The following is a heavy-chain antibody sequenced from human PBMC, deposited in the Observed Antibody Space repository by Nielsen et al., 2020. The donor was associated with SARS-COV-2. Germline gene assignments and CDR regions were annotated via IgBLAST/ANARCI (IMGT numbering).Heavy chain of an antibody. CDR2: ISYDGSNE. D-gene: IGHD3-10*01. V-gene: IGHV3-30*04. CDR3: ARDRVDFGSGTYYYYHGMDV. Sequence: WIRQPPGKGLEWVAVISYDGSNEYYADSVKGRFTISRDNSKNTLYLQMNSLRAEDTAVYYCARDRVDFGSGTYYYYHGMDVWGQGTTVTVSS. J-gene: IGHJ6*02.